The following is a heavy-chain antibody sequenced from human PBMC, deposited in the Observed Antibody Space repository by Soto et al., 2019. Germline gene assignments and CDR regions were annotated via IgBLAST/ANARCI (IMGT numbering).Heavy chain of an antibody. CDR2: IIPIFGTA. J-gene: IGHJ5*02. CDR3: ARDLSTRNWFDP. V-gene: IGHV1-69*13. Sequence: ASVKVSCKASGGTFSSYAISWVRQAPGQGLEWMGGIIPIFGTANYAQKFQGRVTITADESTCTAYMELSSLRSEDTAVYYCARDLSTRNWFDPWGQGTLVTVSS. CDR1: GGTFSSYA.